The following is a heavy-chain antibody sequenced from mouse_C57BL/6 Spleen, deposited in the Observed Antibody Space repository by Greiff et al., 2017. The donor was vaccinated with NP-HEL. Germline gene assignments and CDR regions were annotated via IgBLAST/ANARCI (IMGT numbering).Heavy chain of an antibody. CDR3: ARNYGSSPAWFAY. Sequence: VKLMESGPGLVQPSQCLSISCTASGFSLTSYGVHWVRQSPGKGLEWLGVIWSGGSTDYNAAFISRLSISKDNSKSQVFIKMSSLQADDTAIYYCARNYGSSPAWFAYWGQGTLVTVSA. CDR2: IWSGGST. CDR1: GFSLTSYG. D-gene: IGHD1-1*01. J-gene: IGHJ3*01. V-gene: IGHV2-2*01.